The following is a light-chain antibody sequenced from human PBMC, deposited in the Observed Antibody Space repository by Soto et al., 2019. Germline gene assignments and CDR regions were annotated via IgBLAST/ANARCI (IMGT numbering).Light chain of an antibody. Sequence: EIMMAQSPATLSVATGERATLSCRASQTVGNNLAWYQHRPGQAPRLLIYGASTRATGIPARFSGSGSGTEFTLTISSLQSEDSAVYYCQQYDYWPPWTFGQGTKVDI. V-gene: IGKV3-15*01. CDR3: QQYDYWPPWT. J-gene: IGKJ1*01. CDR2: GAS. CDR1: QTVGNN.